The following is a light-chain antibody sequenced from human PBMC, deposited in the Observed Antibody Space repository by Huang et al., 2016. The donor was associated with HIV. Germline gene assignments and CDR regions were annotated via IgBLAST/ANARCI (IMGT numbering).Light chain of an antibody. CDR2: WAS. CDR3: QQYYSTPLT. V-gene: IGKV4-1*01. J-gene: IGKJ4*01. CDR1: QSVLYSSNNKNY. Sequence: DIVMTQSPDSLAVSLGKRATINCKSSQSVLYSSNNKNYLAWYQQKPGQPPKLLIYWASTRESGVPDRFSGSGSGTDFTLTISSLQAEDVVVYYCQQYYSTPLTFGGGTKVEIK.